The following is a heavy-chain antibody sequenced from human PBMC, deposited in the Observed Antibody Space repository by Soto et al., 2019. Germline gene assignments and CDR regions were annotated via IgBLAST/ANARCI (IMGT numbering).Heavy chain of an antibody. CDR1: GGSFSGYY. J-gene: IGHJ4*02. V-gene: IGHV4-34*01. CDR2: INHSGST. D-gene: IGHD3-10*01. Sequence: PSETLSLTCAVYGGSFSGYYWSWIRQPPGKGLEWIGEINHSGSTNYNPSLKSRATISVDTSKNQFSLKLSSVTAADTAVYYCARGGVTMVRGVIRKFDYWGQGTLVTVSS. CDR3: ARGGVTMVRGVIRKFDY.